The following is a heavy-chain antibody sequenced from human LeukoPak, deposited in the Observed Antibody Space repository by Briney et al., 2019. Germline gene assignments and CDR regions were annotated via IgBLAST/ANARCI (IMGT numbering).Heavy chain of an antibody. D-gene: IGHD1-26*01. CDR3: ARASRGSYLLDAFDI. Sequence: SETLSLTCTVSGGSISSSSYYWGWIRQPPGKGLEWIGSIYYSGSTYYNPSLKSRVTISVDTSKNQFSLKLSSVTAADTAVYYCARASRGSYLLDAFDIWGQGTMVTVSS. J-gene: IGHJ3*02. CDR1: GGSISSSSYY. V-gene: IGHV4-39*07. CDR2: IYYSGST.